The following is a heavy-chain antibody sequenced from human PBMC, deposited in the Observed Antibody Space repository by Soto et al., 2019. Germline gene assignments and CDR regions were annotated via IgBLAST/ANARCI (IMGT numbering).Heavy chain of an antibody. D-gene: IGHD3-22*01. CDR3: AREIYDDCDSSGCDH. CDR1: AFTFKNHW. V-gene: IGHV3-74*01. Sequence: EVQLVESGGGLVQPGGSQRLSCAASAFTFKNHWMHWVRQVPGKGPVWVSRINGDGSFTSYADAVKDRFTIYRDNAQNRLCLTTNSLRAEDTDVYYGAREIYDDCDSSGCDHWGQGTLVTVSS. J-gene: IGHJ4*02. CDR2: INGDGSFT.